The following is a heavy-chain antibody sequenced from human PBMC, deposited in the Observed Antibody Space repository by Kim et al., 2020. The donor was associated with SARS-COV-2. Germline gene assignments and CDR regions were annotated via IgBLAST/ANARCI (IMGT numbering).Heavy chain of an antibody. CDR3: ARADSSSWYGHNWFDP. Sequence: SLKSRVTISVATSKNQFSLKLSSVTAADTAVYYCARADSSSWYGHNWFDPWGQGTLVTVSS. D-gene: IGHD6-13*01. J-gene: IGHJ5*02. V-gene: IGHV4-31*02.